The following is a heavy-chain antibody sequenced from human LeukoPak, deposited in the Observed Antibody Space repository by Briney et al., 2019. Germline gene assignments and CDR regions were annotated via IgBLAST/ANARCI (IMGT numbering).Heavy chain of an antibody. CDR2: ISSSSSYI. CDR1: GFTVSSSY. V-gene: IGHV3-21*01. CDR3: ARSKGSSWYGGAFDI. D-gene: IGHD6-13*01. Sequence: GGSLRLSCAASGFTVSSSYMSWVRQAPGKGLEWVSSISSSSSYIYYADSVKGRFTISRDNAKNSLYLQMNSLRAEDTAVYYYARSKGSSWYGGAFDIWGQGTMVTVSS. J-gene: IGHJ3*02.